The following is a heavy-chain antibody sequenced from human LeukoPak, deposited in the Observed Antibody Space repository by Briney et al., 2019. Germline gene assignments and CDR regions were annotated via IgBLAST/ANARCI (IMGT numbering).Heavy chain of an antibody. CDR1: GFTFSSYW. Sequence: GGSLRLSCAASGFTFSSYWMSWVRQAPGKGLEWVANIKQDGSEKYYVDSVKGRFTISRDNAKNSLYLQMNSLRAEDTAVYYCAREQTWFGELLRGGLDYWGQGTLVTVSS. D-gene: IGHD3-10*01. V-gene: IGHV3-7*01. J-gene: IGHJ4*02. CDR3: AREQTWFGELLRGGLDY. CDR2: IKQDGSEK.